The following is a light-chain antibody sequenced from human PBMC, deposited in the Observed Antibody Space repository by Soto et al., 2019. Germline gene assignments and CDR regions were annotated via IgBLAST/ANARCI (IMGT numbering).Light chain of an antibody. V-gene: IGKV1-16*02. CDR3: QQYYAEPFT. CDR2: GAS. Sequence: DIQMTQSPSSLSASVGDRVTITCRASQYINRNLAWFQQKPGKAPKSLIYGASNLQGGVPSKFSGSGSATDLTLTISSLQPEDFATYFCQQYYAEPFTFGPGTKVDIK. J-gene: IGKJ3*01. CDR1: QYINRN.